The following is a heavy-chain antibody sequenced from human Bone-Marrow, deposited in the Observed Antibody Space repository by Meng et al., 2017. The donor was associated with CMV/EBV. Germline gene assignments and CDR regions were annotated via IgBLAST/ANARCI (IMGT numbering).Heavy chain of an antibody. J-gene: IGHJ4*02. D-gene: IGHD6-13*01. CDR3: ARSLNTAADY. CDR1: RFSVNTNY. Sequence: GSLRLSCAASRFSVNTNYMSWVRQTPGKGLEWVSIIHSGGTTHYADSVRGRFTISRDHTKNTLYLQMTSLRPDDSGVYYCARSLNTAADYWGQGTLVTVSS. CDR2: IHSGGTT. V-gene: IGHV3-66*02.